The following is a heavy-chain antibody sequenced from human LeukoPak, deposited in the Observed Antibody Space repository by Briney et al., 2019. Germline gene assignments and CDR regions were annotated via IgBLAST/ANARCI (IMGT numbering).Heavy chain of an antibody. D-gene: IGHD2-15*01. Sequence: ASVKVSCKASGYTFTSYGISWVRQAPGQGLEWMGWISAYNGNTNYVQKFQGGVTMTTDTSTSTAYMELRSLRSDDTAVYYCARGTCSGGSCSYAYWGQGTLVTVSS. CDR3: ARGTCSGGSCSYAY. J-gene: IGHJ4*02. CDR1: GYTFTSYG. CDR2: ISAYNGNT. V-gene: IGHV1-18*01.